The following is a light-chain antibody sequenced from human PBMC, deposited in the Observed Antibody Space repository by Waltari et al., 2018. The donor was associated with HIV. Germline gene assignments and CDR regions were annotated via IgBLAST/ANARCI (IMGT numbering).Light chain of an antibody. CDR3: CSYAGCYTL. V-gene: IGLV2-11*01. Sequence: QSALTQPRSVSGSPGQSVTISCTGTSSDFGGSNYVSWYQQHPGKAPKRMSYDVSKRPSGVPVRFSGSKSGNPASLTSSELQAEYEADYYCCSYAGCYTLFGGGTERTLL. CDR1: SSDFGGSNY. CDR2: DVS. J-gene: IGLJ2*01.